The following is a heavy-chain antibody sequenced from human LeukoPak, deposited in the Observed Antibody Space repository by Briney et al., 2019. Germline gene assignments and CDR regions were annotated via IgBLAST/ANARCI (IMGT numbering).Heavy chain of an antibody. CDR1: GDSVSSNSAA. Sequence: SQTLSLTCAISGDSVSSNSAAWNWIRQPPVKGLEWIGEINHSGGTNYNPSLKSRVTISVDTSKKQFSLKLSSVTAADTAVYYCARGVDYYGVWGQGTLVTVSS. V-gene: IGHV4-34*01. J-gene: IGHJ4*02. CDR2: INHSGGT. CDR3: ARGVDYYGV. D-gene: IGHD3-10*01.